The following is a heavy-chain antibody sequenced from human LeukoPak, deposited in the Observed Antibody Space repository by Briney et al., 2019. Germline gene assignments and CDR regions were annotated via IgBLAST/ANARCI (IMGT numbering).Heavy chain of an antibody. CDR1: GYTFTSYG. CDR2: ISAYNGNT. V-gene: IGHV1-18*01. D-gene: IGHD6-6*01. J-gene: IGHJ6*03. CDR3: ARDYKQQLVLLLHYYYMDV. Sequence: GASVKVSCKASGYTFTSYGISWVRQAPGQGLEWMGWISAYNGNTNYAQKLQGRVTMTTDTSTSTAYMELRSLRSDDTAVYYCARDYKQQLVLLLHYYYMDVWGKGTTVTVSS.